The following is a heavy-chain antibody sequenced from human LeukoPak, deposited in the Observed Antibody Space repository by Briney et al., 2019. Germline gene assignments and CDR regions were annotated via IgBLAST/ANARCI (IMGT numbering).Heavy chain of an antibody. V-gene: IGHV3-23*01. J-gene: IGHJ4*02. Sequence: GGSLRLSCAASGFTFSSYAMSWVRQAPGMGLERVSAISGSGAGAYYADAVKGRFTISRDNSKNTLYLQMNSLRAEDSAVYYCAKDHPLVAYCSASSCYSGFDYWGQGTLVTVSS. CDR1: GFTFSSYA. CDR2: ISGSGAGA. D-gene: IGHD2-15*01. CDR3: AKDHPLVAYCSASSCYSGFDY.